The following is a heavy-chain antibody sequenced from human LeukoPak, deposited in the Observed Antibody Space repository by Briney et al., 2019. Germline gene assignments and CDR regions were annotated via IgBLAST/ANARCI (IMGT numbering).Heavy chain of an antibody. CDR1: GYTFTGYY. CDR2: INPNSGGT. V-gene: IGHV1-2*02. D-gene: IGHD2-15*01. Sequence: ASVKVSCKASGYTFTGYYMHWVRQAPGQGLEWMGWINPNSGGTNYAQKFQGRVTMTRDTSISTAYMELSRLRSDDTAVYYCARPYCSGGGCYGKYYFDYWGQGTLVTVPS. J-gene: IGHJ4*02. CDR3: ARPYCSGGGCYGKYYFDY.